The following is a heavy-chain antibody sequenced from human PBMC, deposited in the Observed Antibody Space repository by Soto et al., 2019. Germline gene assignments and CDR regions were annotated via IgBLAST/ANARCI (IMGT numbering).Heavy chain of an antibody. J-gene: IGHJ3*02. CDR2: FSGSAVNT. D-gene: IGHD3-3*01. CDR3: AKSPPYGMSGYMPQAFDI. CDR1: GFVFSSYA. Sequence: GGSLRLSCAASGFVFSSYAMSWVRQAPGKGLQWVSAFSGSAVNTYYADSVKGRFTISRDNAKNTLYLQMNSLRAEDTALYYCAKSPPYGMSGYMPQAFDIWGQVTMVTVSS. V-gene: IGHV3-23*01.